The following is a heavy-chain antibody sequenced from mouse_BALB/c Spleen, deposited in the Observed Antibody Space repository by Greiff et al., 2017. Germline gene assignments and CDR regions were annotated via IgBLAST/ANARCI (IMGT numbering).Heavy chain of an antibody. CDR1: GFTFSSYA. D-gene: IGHD1-1*01. Sequence: DVMLLESGGGLVKPGGSLKLSCAASGFTFSSYAMSWVRQTPEKRLQWVASISSGGSTYYTDSVKGRFTISRDNARNILYLQMSSLRSEDTAMYYCARGDYYCSSYWYFDVWGAGTTVTVSA. J-gene: IGHJ1*01. CDR2: ISSGGST. CDR3: ARGDYYCSSYWYFDV. V-gene: IGHV5-6-5*01.